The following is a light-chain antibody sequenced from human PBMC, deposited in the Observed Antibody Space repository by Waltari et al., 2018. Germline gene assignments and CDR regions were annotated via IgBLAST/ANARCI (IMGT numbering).Light chain of an antibody. CDR1: GGHTHYA. V-gene: IGLV4-69*01. Sequence: QLVVTQSPSASASLGASVKLTCTLSGGHTHYAITWHQQQPQKGPRFLMKVNSDGSHNKGDGIPERFSGSSSGAERYLTISSLQSEDEADYHCQTWDTGIRVFGGGTKLIVL. CDR3: QTWDTGIRV. CDR2: VNSDGSH. J-gene: IGLJ3*02.